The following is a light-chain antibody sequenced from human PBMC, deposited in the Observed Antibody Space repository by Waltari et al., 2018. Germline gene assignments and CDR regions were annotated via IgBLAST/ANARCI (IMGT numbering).Light chain of an antibody. Sequence: DIVMTQSPDSLAVSLGERATINCKSSQSVLYSSNNKNYLAWYQQKPGQPPKLLISWASNRESVLPDLFGGGWSATYFTLTISILHADDVAFYYWQYYYNNPRTFGQGTKVEIK. CDR3: QYYYNNPRT. J-gene: IGKJ2*01. CDR1: QSVLYSSNNKNY. CDR2: WAS. V-gene: IGKV4-1*01.